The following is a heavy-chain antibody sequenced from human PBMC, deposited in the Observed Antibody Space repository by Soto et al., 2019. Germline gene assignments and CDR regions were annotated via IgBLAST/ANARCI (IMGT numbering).Heavy chain of an antibody. D-gene: IGHD2-15*01. CDR3: ARDRVVVVAATVYDAYYMDV. V-gene: IGHV3-48*01. CDR1: GFTFSSYS. Sequence: GGSLRLSCAASGFTFSSYSMNWVRQAPGKELERVSYISSSSSTIYYADYVKGRFTISRDNAKNSLYLQMNSLRAEDTAVYYCARDRVVVVAATVYDAYYMDVWGKGTTVTVS. J-gene: IGHJ6*03. CDR2: ISSSSSTI.